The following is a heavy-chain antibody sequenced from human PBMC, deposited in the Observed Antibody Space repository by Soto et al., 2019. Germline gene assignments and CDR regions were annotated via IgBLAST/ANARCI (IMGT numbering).Heavy chain of an antibody. CDR3: ASRDPGTSVDY. CDR1: GGSFTSNNW. Sequence: QVQLQESGPGLVKPSGTLSLTCAVSGGSFTSNNWWTWVRQPPGQGLEWIGELYRTGSTNYNPSLKSRVTISLDQSENQFSLKVTSLTAADTAVYYCASRDPGTSVDYWGQGTLVTVSS. V-gene: IGHV4-4*02. J-gene: IGHJ4*02. CDR2: LYRTGST. D-gene: IGHD1-7*01.